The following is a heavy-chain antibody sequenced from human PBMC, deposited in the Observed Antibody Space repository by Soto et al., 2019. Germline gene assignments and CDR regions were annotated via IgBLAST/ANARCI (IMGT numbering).Heavy chain of an antibody. D-gene: IGHD3-10*01. Sequence: PSETLSLTGAVYGGTFSGYYWSWIRQPPGKGLEWIGEINHSGSTNYNPSLKSRVTISVDTSKNQFSLRLSSVTAADTAVYYCARRRVLLWFGDSTGSPVEVWVKGTMVTVSS. CDR3: ARRRVLLWFGDSTGSPVEV. J-gene: IGHJ6*04. CDR2: INHSGST. CDR1: GGTFSGYY. V-gene: IGHV4-34*01.